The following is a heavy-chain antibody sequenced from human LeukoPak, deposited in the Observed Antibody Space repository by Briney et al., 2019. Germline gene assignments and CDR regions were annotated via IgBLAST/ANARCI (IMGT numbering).Heavy chain of an antibody. Sequence: ASVKDSCKASGYTFTGYYRHGVRQATGREREGMGWINSNSGGTNYAQKFQGRVTMTRHTSLSTAYMELSRLRSDGTAVYYCARDAGRTGDWFDPWGQGTLVTVSS. CDR2: INSNSGGT. CDR1: GYTFTGYY. CDR3: ARDAGRTGDWFDP. V-gene: IGHV1-2*02. D-gene: IGHD3-10*01. J-gene: IGHJ5*02.